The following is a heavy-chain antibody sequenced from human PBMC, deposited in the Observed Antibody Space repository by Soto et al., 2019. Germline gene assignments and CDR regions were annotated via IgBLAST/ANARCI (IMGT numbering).Heavy chain of an antibody. CDR2: ISHYGNT. CDR3: ARNGDCTSGICYVGWFDP. J-gene: IGHJ5*02. D-gene: IGHD2-2*01. Sequence: QVQLQESGPGLVEPSGTLSLTCGVSGGSMRNDDWWSWVRQTPGKGLEWIGEISHYGNTNYNPSLKSRVTXXIXXSKNQFSLKVRSLTAADTAMYYCARNGDCTSGICYVGWFDPWGQGTLVSVSS. V-gene: IGHV4-4*02. CDR1: GGSMRNDDW.